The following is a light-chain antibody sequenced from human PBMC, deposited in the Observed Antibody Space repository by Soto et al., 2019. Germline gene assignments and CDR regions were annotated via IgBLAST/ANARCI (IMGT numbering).Light chain of an antibody. CDR2: DVT. V-gene: IGLV2-11*01. CDR1: SRDVGGYNY. J-gene: IGLJ2*01. Sequence: QSVLTQPRSVSGSPGQSVTISCTGTSRDVGGYNYVSWYQQHPGQAPKLMIYDVTERPSGVPDRFSGSKSGNTASLSISGLQAEDEADYYCCSYGGGSTPLSFGGGTKLTVL. CDR3: CSYGGGSTPLS.